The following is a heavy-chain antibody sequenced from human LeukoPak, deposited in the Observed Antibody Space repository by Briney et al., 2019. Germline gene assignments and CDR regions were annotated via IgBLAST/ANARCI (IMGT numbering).Heavy chain of an antibody. V-gene: IGHV4-59*08. J-gene: IGHJ4*02. D-gene: IGHD6-13*01. Sequence: SETLSLTCTVSGGSIGSYYWNCIRQPPGKGLERIGYIYYSGSTNYNPSLKSRVTISVDTSKNQFSLKLSSVTAADTAVYYCARSRKYSSSWYGDWYWGQGTLVTVSS. CDR1: GGSIGSYY. CDR2: IYYSGST. CDR3: ARSRKYSSSWYGDWY.